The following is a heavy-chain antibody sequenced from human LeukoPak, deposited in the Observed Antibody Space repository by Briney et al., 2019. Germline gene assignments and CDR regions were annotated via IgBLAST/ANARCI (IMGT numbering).Heavy chain of an antibody. CDR1: GFTFSSYA. V-gene: IGHV3-30-3*01. CDR3: ATISSGLYYFDY. D-gene: IGHD2-8*02. CDR2: ISYDGSN. Sequence: GRSLRLSCAASGFTFSSYAMHWVRQAPGKGLEWVAVISYDGSNYYADSVKGRFTISRDNSKNTLYLQMNSLRAEDTAVYYCATISSGLYYFDYWGQGTLVTVSS. J-gene: IGHJ4*02.